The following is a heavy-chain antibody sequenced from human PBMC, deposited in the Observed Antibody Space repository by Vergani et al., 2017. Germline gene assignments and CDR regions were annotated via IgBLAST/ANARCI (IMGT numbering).Heavy chain of an antibody. J-gene: IGHJ4*02. Sequence: QVQLVQSGAEVKKPGSSVKVSCKASGGTFSSYALNWVRQAPGQGLEWMGSIIPSLATTIYAQKFQGRVTITRDTSASTAYMELSSLRSEDTAVYYCAREGFYDYVWGSYRLRGGYYFDYWGQGTLVTVSS. CDR2: IIPSLATT. CDR1: GGTFSSYA. CDR3: AREGFYDYVWGSYRLRGGYYFDY. V-gene: IGHV1-69*04. D-gene: IGHD3-16*02.